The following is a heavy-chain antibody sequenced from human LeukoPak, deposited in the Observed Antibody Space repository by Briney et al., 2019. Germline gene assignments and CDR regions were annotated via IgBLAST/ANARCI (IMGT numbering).Heavy chain of an antibody. CDR2: IYTSGST. D-gene: IGHD1-26*01. Sequence: PSETLSLTCTVSGGSISSYYWSRIRQPAGKGLEWIGRIYTSGSTNYNPSLKSRVTMSVDTSKNQFSLKLSSVTAADTAVYYCARDIVGATSYYYYYMDVWGKGTTVTVSS. CDR3: ARDIVGATSYYYYYMDV. V-gene: IGHV4-4*07. CDR1: GGSISSYY. J-gene: IGHJ6*03.